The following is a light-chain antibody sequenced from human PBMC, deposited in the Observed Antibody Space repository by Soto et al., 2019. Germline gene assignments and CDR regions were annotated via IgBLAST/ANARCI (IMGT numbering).Light chain of an antibody. V-gene: IGKV1-5*03. Sequence: DIQMAQSPSTPSASVGDRVTVTWRASQSISSWLAWYQQKPGKAPKLLIYKASSLESGVPSRFSGSGSGTEFTLTISSLQPDDFATYYCQQYNSYLWTCGQGTKVDIK. CDR2: KAS. CDR1: QSISSW. CDR3: QQYNSYLWT. J-gene: IGKJ1*01.